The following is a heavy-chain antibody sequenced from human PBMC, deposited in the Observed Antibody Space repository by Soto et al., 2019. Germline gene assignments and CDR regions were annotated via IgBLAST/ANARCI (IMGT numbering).Heavy chain of an antibody. CDR1: GGSISSGGYY. CDR3: ARRHSSSWYLDY. Sequence: QVQLQESGPGLVKPSQTLSLTCTVSGGSISSGGYYWSWIRQHPGKGLEWIGYIYYSGSTYYNPSLKSRVTISVDASKNQFSLKLSSVTAADTAVYYCARRHSSSWYLDYWGQGTLVTVSS. J-gene: IGHJ4*02. V-gene: IGHV4-31*03. D-gene: IGHD6-13*01. CDR2: IYYSGST.